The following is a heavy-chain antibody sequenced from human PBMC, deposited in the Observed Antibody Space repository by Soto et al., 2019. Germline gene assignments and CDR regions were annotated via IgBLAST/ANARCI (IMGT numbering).Heavy chain of an antibody. CDR2: TYYRSKWYK. CDR1: GHSFSHNNAA. CDR3: ARTVGWLEP. D-gene: IGHD1-26*01. V-gene: IGHV6-1*01. J-gene: IGHJ5*02. Sequence: SQNLLLTCCISGHSFSHNNAASTWMGQYPSRGLEWLGRTYYRSKWYKEYAASVKSRITINPDTSKNQFSLQLNSVSPEDTAVYYCARTVGWLEPWGQGSLVTVSA.